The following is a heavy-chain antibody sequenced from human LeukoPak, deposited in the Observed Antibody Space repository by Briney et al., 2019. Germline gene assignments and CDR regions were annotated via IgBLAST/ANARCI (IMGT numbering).Heavy chain of an antibody. CDR2: IVTSGST. Sequence: SETLSLTCTVSGGSISSYYWSWIRQPAGKGLERIGRIVTSGSTNYNPSLKSRVTMSVDTSKSQFSLKLSSVIAADTAVYYCARGKGYSSGWYFDYWGQGTLVTVSS. V-gene: IGHV4-4*07. CDR1: GGSISSYY. CDR3: ARGKGYSSGWYFDY. J-gene: IGHJ4*02. D-gene: IGHD6-19*01.